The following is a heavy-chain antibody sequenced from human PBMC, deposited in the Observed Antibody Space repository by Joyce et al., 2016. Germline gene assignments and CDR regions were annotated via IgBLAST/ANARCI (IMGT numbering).Heavy chain of an antibody. J-gene: IGHJ4*02. CDR1: GFTFSSYW. D-gene: IGHD4-23*01. V-gene: IGHV3-74*03. Sequence: EVQLVESGGGLVQPGGSLRLSCAASGFTFSSYWMYWVLKAPGKGRMWVARMNRDGSSTTYADSVKGRVTISRDNAKNTLYLQMNSLRAEDTAVYYCARLRRWSGPSDCWGQGTLVTVSS. CDR3: ARLRRWSGPSDC. CDR2: MNRDGSST.